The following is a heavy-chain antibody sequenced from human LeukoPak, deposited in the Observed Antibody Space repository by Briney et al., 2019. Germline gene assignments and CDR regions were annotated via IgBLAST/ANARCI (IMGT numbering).Heavy chain of an antibody. J-gene: IGHJ4*02. CDR2: ISGSGDRT. CDR3: ARSTVTVAAAGIDY. D-gene: IGHD6-13*01. V-gene: IGHV3-23*01. Sequence: GGSLRLSRAASGFPFSSYALGWVRQPPGKGLEWVSAISGSGDRTYYADPVRGRFTISGDGSRNTLFLQMNSLRVEDTAVYYCARSTVTVAAAGIDYWGQGTLVTVSS. CDR1: GFPFSSYA.